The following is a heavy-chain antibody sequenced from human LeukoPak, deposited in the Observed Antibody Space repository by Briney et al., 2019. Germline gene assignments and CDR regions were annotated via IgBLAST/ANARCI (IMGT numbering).Heavy chain of an antibody. CDR3: VRGTGY. D-gene: IGHD3/OR15-3a*01. CDR2: ISSNGDNT. J-gene: IGHJ4*02. Sequence: GGSLRLTCSVSGFTFSTYVMHWVRQAPGKGLEYVSAISSNGDNTYYADSVKGRFTISRDNSKNTLYLQMSSLRPDDTAVYFCVRGTGYWGQGTLVTVSS. CDR1: GFTFSTYV. V-gene: IGHV3-64D*06.